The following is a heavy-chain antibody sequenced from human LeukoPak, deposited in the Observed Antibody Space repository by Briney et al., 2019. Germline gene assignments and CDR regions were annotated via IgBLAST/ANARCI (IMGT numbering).Heavy chain of an antibody. CDR3: TTCGYSGYDSNY. D-gene: IGHD5-12*01. J-gene: IGHJ4*02. V-gene: IGHV3-15*01. CDR1: GFTFSNAW. Sequence: GGSLRLSCAASGFTFSNAWMTWVRQAPGKGLEWVGRIKRKTLGGTTDYAAPVKGRFTISRDDSKDTLYLQVNSLIIADTGVYYCTTCGYSGYDSNYWGQGVLVTVSS. CDR2: IKRKTLGGTT.